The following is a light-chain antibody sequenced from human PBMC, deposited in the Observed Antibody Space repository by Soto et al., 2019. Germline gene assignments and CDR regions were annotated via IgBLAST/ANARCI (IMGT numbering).Light chain of an antibody. J-gene: IGLJ1*01. V-gene: IGLV4-69*01. Sequence: QPVLTQSPSASASLGASVKLTCTLSNGHGRDAIAWHQQQAGKGPRFLMKITSDGSHNKGDGIPDRFSGSSSGAERYLTISSLQSEDEADYYCHAWGTGIEVFGSGTKLTVL. CDR3: HAWGTGIEV. CDR1: NGHGRDA. CDR2: ITSDGSH.